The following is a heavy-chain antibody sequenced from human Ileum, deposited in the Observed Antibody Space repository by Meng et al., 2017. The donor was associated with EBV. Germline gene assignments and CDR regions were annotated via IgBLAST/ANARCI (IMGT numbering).Heavy chain of an antibody. CDR3: ARSPYSGSALPFFDY. V-gene: IGHV4-30-4*01. J-gene: IGHJ4*02. Sequence: QVQLQAPGPGLVKPLQTPSLTFTVFGYSFNSPDYYWSWIRQPPEKGLEWIGYIYYSGSTYYNPSLKSRVSISGDTSNKQFSLKLTSVTAADTAVYYCARSPYSGSALPFFDYWGQGSLVTVSS. CDR2: IYYSGST. CDR1: GYSFNSPDYY. D-gene: IGHD1-26*01.